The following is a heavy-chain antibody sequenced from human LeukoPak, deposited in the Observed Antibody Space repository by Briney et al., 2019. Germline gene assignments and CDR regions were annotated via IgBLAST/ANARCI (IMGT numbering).Heavy chain of an antibody. Sequence: PGGSLRLSCAASGFTFSNYAMNWVRQAPGKGLEWVSGISGSGDNTYYADSVKGRFTISRDNSKNTLYLQMNSLRAEDTAVYYCAKDTAMVYYYGMDVWGQGTTVTVSS. CDR1: GFTFSNYA. CDR3: AKDTAMVYYYGMDV. CDR2: ISGSGDNT. J-gene: IGHJ6*02. D-gene: IGHD5-18*01. V-gene: IGHV3-23*01.